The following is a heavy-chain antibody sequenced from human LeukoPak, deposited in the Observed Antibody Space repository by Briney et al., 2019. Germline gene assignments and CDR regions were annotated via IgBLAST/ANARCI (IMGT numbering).Heavy chain of an antibody. V-gene: IGHV3-23*01. CDR1: GFTFTKYG. Sequence: GGSLRLSCAASGFTFTKYGMSWVRQAPGKGLEWISTISDSGGNTYYADSVKGRFTISRDNSKNTLYLEMNSLRAEDTAVYYCAKFRGMYYDSSGYYYADAFDIWGQATMVTVSS. CDR2: ISDSGGNT. D-gene: IGHD3-22*01. CDR3: AKFRGMYYDSSGYYYADAFDI. J-gene: IGHJ3*02.